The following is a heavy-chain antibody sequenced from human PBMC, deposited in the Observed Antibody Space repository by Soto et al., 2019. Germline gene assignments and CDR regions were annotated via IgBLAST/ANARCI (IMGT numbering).Heavy chain of an antibody. CDR1: GYSFANYW. CDR2: IYPGDPHT. J-gene: IGHJ4*02. D-gene: IGHD4-17*01. Sequence: DSLTISCKGSGYSFANYWIGWVRQMSGKGLEWMGIIYPGDPHTRYSPSFEGQVTISADKSINTAYLQWISLKASDTAIYYCATSDGDFDYWGQGTLVTVSS. V-gene: IGHV5-51*01. CDR3: ATSDGDFDY.